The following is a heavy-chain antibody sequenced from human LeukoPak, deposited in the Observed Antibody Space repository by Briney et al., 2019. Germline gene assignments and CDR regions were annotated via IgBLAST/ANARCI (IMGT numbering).Heavy chain of an antibody. Sequence: SETLSLTCTVSGDSVSSSNYYWGWIRQAPGKGLEWIGSMYYSGKTYYNPSLKSRVTMSVDTSKNQFSLKLSSVTAADTAVYYCARDRSYYGSGSYYNVGYYYYYGMDVWGQGTTVTVSS. V-gene: IGHV4-39*07. J-gene: IGHJ6*02. D-gene: IGHD3-10*01. CDR2: MYYSGKT. CDR1: GDSVSSSNYY. CDR3: ARDRSYYGSGSYYNVGYYYYYGMDV.